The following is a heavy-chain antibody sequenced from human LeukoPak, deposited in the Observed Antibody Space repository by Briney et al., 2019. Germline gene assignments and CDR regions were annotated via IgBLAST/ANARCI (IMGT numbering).Heavy chain of an antibody. D-gene: IGHD3-10*01. J-gene: IGHJ4*02. CDR3: ARDRDCSDY. V-gene: IGHV3-7*01. CDR2: MKQDGTEK. CDR1: GFNFGRYW. Sequence: GGSLRLSCAASGFNFGRYWMAWVRQAPGKGLEWVANMKQDGTEKYYVDSVKGRFTISRDNAKNSLYLQMNSLTAGDTGVYYCARDRDCSDYWGPGTLVTVSS.